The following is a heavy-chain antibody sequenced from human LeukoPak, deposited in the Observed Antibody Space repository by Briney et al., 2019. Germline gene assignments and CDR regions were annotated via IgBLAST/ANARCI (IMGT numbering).Heavy chain of an antibody. CDR1: GFTFSDYY. CDR3: ARVAVAATFDY. J-gene: IGHJ4*02. V-gene: IGHV3-11*04. CDR2: ISSSGSTI. D-gene: IGHD6-19*01. Sequence: GGSLRLSCAASGFTFSDYYMSWIRQAPGKGLEWVSYISSSGSTIYYADSVKGRFTISRDNSKNTLYLQMNSLRAEDTAVYYCARVAVAATFDYWGQGTLVTVSS.